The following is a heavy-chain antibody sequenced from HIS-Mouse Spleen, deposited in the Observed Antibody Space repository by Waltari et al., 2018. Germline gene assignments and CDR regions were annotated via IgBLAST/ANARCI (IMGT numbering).Heavy chain of an antibody. CDR1: GYPFTSYG. V-gene: IGHV1-18*01. CDR2: ISAYNGTT. Sequence: QVQLVQSGAEVKKPGASVKVSCKASGYPFTSYGISWVRQAPGQGLAWMGWISAYNGTTNYAQKLQGRVTMTTDTSTSTAYMELRSLRSDDTAVYYCARDRKVRPENYFDYWGQGTLVTVSS. J-gene: IGHJ4*02. CDR3: ARDRKVRPENYFDY. D-gene: IGHD6-6*01.